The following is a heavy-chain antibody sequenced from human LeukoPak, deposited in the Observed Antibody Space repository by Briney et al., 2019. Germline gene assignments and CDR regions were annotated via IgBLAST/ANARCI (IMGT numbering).Heavy chain of an antibody. CDR1: GFTFSTYW. D-gene: IGHD4-11*01. J-gene: IGHJ4*02. CDR2: IKQDESEK. CDR3: ARVGRDSKYGYFDF. Sequence: PGGSLRLSCAASGFTFSTYWMSLARQAPGKGLEWVANIKQDESEKYYMDSVKGRFTISRDNAKNSLSLQMISLRADDTAVYYCARVGRDSKYGYFDFWGQGTLVTVSS. V-gene: IGHV3-7*01.